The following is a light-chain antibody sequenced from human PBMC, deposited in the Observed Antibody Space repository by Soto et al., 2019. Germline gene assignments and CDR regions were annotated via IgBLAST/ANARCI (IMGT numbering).Light chain of an antibody. V-gene: IGKV1-39*01. CDR2: AAS. Sequence: DIQMTQSPSSLSASVEDRVTITCRASQSISSYLNRYQQKPGKAPKLLIYAASSLQSGVPSRFSGSGSGTDFTLTISSLQPEDFATYYCQQSYSTPLTFGGGTKVDIK. CDR3: QQSYSTPLT. CDR1: QSISSY. J-gene: IGKJ4*01.